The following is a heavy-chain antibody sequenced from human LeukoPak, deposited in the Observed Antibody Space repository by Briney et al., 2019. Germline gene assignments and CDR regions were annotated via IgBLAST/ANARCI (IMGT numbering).Heavy chain of an antibody. CDR2: ISGSGGST. CDR1: RFTFSGYA. CDR3: LLEPTTVTTVDY. D-gene: IGHD4-17*01. Sequence: GGSLRLPCAASRFTFSGYAMSWLRQAPGKGLDWVSAISGSGGSTYYADSVKGRFTISRDNSKNTLYLQMNSLRAEDTAGYYCLLEPTTVTTVDYWGQGTLVTVSS. V-gene: IGHV3-23*01. J-gene: IGHJ4*02.